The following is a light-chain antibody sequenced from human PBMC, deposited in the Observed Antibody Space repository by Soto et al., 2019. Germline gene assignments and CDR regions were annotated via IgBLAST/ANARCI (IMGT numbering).Light chain of an antibody. V-gene: IGKV3-11*01. CDR3: QQRSNWPRT. CDR1: QSVSSN. Sequence: EIVMTQSPATLSVSPGERAALSCRASQSVSSNLAWYQHNPGQAPRRLINDVSNRATGIPARFSGSGSGTDFTLTISSLEPEDFAVYYCQQRSNWPRTFGQGTKVDIK. J-gene: IGKJ1*01. CDR2: DVS.